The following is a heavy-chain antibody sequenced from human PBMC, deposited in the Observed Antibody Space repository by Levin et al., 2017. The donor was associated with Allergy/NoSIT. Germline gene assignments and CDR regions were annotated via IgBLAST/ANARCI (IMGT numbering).Heavy chain of an antibody. D-gene: IGHD6-6*01. CDR3: ARGRRYSSSSGRGHFDY. CDR2: IKQDGSEK. CDR1: GFTFSSYW. J-gene: IGHJ4*02. V-gene: IGHV3-7*01. Sequence: PGESLKISCAASGFTFSSYWMSWVRQAPGKGLEWVANIKQDGSEKYYVDSVKGRFTISRDNAKNSLYLQMNSLRAEDTAVYYCARGRRYSSSSGRGHFDYWGQGTLVTVSS.